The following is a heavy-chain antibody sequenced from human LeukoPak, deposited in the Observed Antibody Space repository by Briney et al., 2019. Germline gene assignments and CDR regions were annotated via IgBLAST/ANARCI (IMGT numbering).Heavy chain of an antibody. CDR3: AKSNGYGLVDI. Sequence: SETLSLTCTVSGYSISSGYYWGWIRQPPGKGLEWIGNIFYSGSTYYSPSLKSRVTISLDTSRNQFSLRLNSVTAADTAVYYCAKSNGYGLVDIWGQGTMVTVSS. CDR2: IFYSGST. V-gene: IGHV4-38-2*02. D-gene: IGHD3-10*01. J-gene: IGHJ3*02. CDR1: GYSISSGYY.